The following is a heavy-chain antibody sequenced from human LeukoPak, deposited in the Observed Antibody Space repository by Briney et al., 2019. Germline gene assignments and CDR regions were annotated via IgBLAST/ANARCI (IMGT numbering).Heavy chain of an antibody. CDR1: GGSFSGYY. Sequence: SETLSLTCAVYGGSFSGYYWSWIRQPPGKGLEWIWEINHSGGTNYNPSLKSRVTISVDTSKTQFSLKLSSVPAAVTAVYYCARRRPYYYDSSGKNDYWGQGNLVTVSS. CDR3: ARRRPYYYDSSGKNDY. J-gene: IGHJ4*02. CDR2: INHSGGT. V-gene: IGHV4-34*01. D-gene: IGHD3-22*01.